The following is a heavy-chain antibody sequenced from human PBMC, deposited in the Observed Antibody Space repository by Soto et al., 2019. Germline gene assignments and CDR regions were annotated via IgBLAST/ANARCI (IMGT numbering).Heavy chain of an antibody. CDR1: GFTFRSYA. V-gene: IGHV3-23*01. CDR3: AKNAGSAGYSSGCGVSDY. J-gene: IGHJ4*02. D-gene: IGHD6-19*01. CDR2: ISGSARST. Sequence: EVQLLESGGGLAQPGGSLRLSCAASGFTFRSYALSCVRQPPGKGLEWVSGISGSARSTYYADSVKGRFTISRDNSKNTLYLQMNTLRPEYTAVDYCAKNAGSAGYSSGCGVSDYWGQGTMVTVSS.